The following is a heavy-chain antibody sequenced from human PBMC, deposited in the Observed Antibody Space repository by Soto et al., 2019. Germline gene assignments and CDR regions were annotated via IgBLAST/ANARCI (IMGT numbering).Heavy chain of an antibody. D-gene: IGHD4-17*01. CDR3: ARRTLTTIYYYGMDV. J-gene: IGHJ6*02. CDR1: GGSISSYY. Sequence: SDTLSLTCTVSGGSISSYYWTWIRQPPGKGLEWIGYIYYSGSTYYNPSLKSRVTISVDTSKNQFSLRLNSVTAADTAVYYCARRTLTTIYYYGMDVWGQGTTVTVYS. CDR2: IYYSGST. V-gene: IGHV4-59*01.